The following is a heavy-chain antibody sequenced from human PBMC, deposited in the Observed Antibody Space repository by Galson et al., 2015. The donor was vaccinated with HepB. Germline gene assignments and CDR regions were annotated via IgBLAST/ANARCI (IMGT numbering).Heavy chain of an antibody. V-gene: IGHV4-39*07. CDR2: IYYSGST. D-gene: IGHD5-18*01. CDR3: ARDRGYSYGYAEFDL. CDR1: GGSISSSGYY. J-gene: IGHJ5*02. Sequence: ETLSLTCTVSGGSISSSGYYWGWIRQPPGKGLEWIGSIYYSGSTYYTPSLKRRVTISVDTSKNQFSLKVSSVTAADTAVYYCARDRGYSYGYAEFDLWGQGTLVTVSS.